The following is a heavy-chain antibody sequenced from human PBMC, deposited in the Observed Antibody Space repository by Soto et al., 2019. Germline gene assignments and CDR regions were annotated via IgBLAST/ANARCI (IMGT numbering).Heavy chain of an antibody. D-gene: IGHD3-10*01. Sequence: QVQLQESGPGLVKPSETLSLTCTVSGGSISSYYCNWIRQPPGPGLEWIGNIYYSGSANSNHSLQRRVTISVDTTNNVFSLKVRSVTATDTAVNYFAGEGTGSNYYYYGMVVWGQGTTVTVSS. CDR1: GGSISSYY. CDR3: AGEGTGSNYYYYGMVV. V-gene: IGHV4-59*12. J-gene: IGHJ6*02. CDR2: IYYSGSA.